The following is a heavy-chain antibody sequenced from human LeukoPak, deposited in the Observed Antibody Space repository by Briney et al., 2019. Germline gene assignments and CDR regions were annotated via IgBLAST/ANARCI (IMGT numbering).Heavy chain of an antibody. CDR3: ARAVSPYYGMDV. Sequence: PGGSLRLSCAASGFTFSSYAMHWVRQAPGKGLEWVAVISYDGSNKYYADSVKGRFTISRDNSKNTLYLQMNSLRAEDTAVYYCARAVSPYYGMDVWGQGTTVTVSS. CDR1: GFTFSSYA. CDR2: ISYDGSNK. D-gene: IGHD5/OR15-5a*01. V-gene: IGHV3-30-3*01. J-gene: IGHJ6*02.